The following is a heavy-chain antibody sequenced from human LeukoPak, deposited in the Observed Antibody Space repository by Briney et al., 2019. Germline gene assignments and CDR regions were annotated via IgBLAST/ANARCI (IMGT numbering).Heavy chain of an antibody. CDR1: GYTFTSYY. CDR2: INPSGGST. CDR3: ARDSFPELLVVPAPFDY. Sequence: ASVKVSCKASGYTFTSYYMHWVRQAPGQGLEWMGIINPSGGSTSYAQKFQGRVTMTRDTSTSTVYMELSSLRSEDTAVYYCARDSFPELLVVPAPFDYWGQGTLVTVSS. D-gene: IGHD2-2*01. V-gene: IGHV1-46*01. J-gene: IGHJ4*02.